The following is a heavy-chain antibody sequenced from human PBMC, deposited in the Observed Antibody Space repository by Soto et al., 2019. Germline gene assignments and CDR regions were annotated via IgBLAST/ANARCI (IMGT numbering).Heavy chain of an antibody. V-gene: IGHV4-59*01. CDR2: IYYSGST. D-gene: IGHD2-15*01. J-gene: IGHJ1*01. Sequence: SETLSLTCTVSGGSISSYYWSWIRQPPGKGLEWIGYIYYSGSTNYNPSLKSRVTISVDTSKNQFSLKLSSVTAADTAVYYCARALGDCSGGSCYSWYFQHWGKGTLVTVAS. CDR1: GGSISSYY. CDR3: ARALGDCSGGSCYSWYFQH.